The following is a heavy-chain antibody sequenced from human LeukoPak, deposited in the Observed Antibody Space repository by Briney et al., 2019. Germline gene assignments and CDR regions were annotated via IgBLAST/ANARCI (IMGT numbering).Heavy chain of an antibody. J-gene: IGHJ4*02. CDR2: IDQGGSVR. CDR3: ARDPESGSFDL. V-gene: IGHV3-7*01. CDR1: GFSFSTYW. Sequence: GGSLRLSCAASGFSFSTYWMSWVRQTPGKGLEFVANIDQGGSVRNYMDSLKGRCTISRDNAKKSLYLEINSLRADDTAVYYCARDPESGSFDLWGRGALVTVSS.